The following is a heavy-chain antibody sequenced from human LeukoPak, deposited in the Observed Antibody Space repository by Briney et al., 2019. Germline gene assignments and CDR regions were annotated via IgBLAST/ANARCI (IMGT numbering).Heavy chain of an antibody. CDR3: ARGHRSVAIPNRLWSLTFDI. J-gene: IGHJ3*02. D-gene: IGHD6-19*01. V-gene: IGHV1-2*02. CDR1: GYRFTDYY. CDR2: INPNNGGT. Sequence: ASVKVSCKASGYRFTDYYVHWVRQAPGQGLEWMGWINPNNGGTNYAQKFHGRVTMTRDTSITTAYMELNRLTSDDTAVYYCARGHRSVAIPNRLWSLTFDIWGQGTMVTVSS.